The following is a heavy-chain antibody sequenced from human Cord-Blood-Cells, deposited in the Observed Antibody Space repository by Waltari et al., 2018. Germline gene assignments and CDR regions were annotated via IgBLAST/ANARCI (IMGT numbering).Heavy chain of an antibody. CDR1: GDGVSSNSDA. CDR3: ARAGYCSSTSCYAFDF. J-gene: IGHJ3*01. Sequence: QVQLQQSGPGLVKPSRTLSLTCAISGDGVSSNSDAWNWIRQFPSRGLEWLGRTSYRSKWYNDYAVSVKSRITHHTDTSMNQFSLQLNSVTPEVTAVYYCARAGYCSSTSCYAFDFWGQGTMVTVSS. V-gene: IGHV6-1*01. CDR2: TSYRSKWYN. D-gene: IGHD2-2*01.